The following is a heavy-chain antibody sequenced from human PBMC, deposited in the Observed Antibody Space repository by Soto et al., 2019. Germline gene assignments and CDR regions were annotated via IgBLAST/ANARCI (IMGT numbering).Heavy chain of an antibody. D-gene: IGHD6-13*01. J-gene: IGHJ4*02. CDR2: ISGSGGAT. CDR1: GFIPSSYA. Sequence: SGGSLRLPCVVSGFIPSSYAMSWVRQAPGKGLEWVSGISGSGGATSYADSVKGRFTISRDNSKNTLYLQMNSLSAEDTAIYYCAKDAIMVSSSFNYFDFWGQGALVTVSS. CDR3: AKDAIMVSSSFNYFDF. V-gene: IGHV3-23*01.